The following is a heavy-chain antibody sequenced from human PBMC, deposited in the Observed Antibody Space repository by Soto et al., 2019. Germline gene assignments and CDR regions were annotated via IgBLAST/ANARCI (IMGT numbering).Heavy chain of an antibody. CDR3: ARDTSRGEYDY. V-gene: IGHV1-18*01. CDR2: INVYNGNT. Sequence: ASVKVSCKASGYTFTSYGISWVRQAPGQGLEWMGWINVYNGNTNYAQKLQGRVTMTTDTSTSTAYLDLRSLRSDDTAVYFCARDTSRGEYDYCGRGTLVTVSS. CDR1: GYTFTSYG. D-gene: IGHD3-10*01. J-gene: IGHJ4*02.